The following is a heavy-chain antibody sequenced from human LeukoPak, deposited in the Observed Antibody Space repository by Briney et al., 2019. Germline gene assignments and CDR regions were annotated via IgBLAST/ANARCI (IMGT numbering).Heavy chain of an antibody. CDR3: ATMFPGAYPDYYYYMDV. CDR2: IYYSGST. V-gene: IGHV4-39*07. D-gene: IGHD3-10*02. J-gene: IGHJ6*03. CDR1: GGSISSSSYY. Sequence: PSETLSLTCTVSGGSISSSSYYWGWIRQPPGKGLEWIGTIYYSGSTYYNPSLKSRVTISVDTSKNQFSLKLSSVTAADTAVYYCATMFPGAYPDYYYYMDVWGKGTTVTVSS.